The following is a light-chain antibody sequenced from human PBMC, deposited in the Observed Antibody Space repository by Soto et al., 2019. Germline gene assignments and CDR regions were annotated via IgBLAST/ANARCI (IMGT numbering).Light chain of an antibody. Sequence: QSALTQPASVSGSPGQSITISCTGTRGDVGGYKYVSWYQQFPGKAPRLLIYEVRNRPSGVSDRFSGSKSGNTASLTISGLQAEDDADYYCSSYTASDTRDVLFGGGTKVTVL. CDR2: EVR. V-gene: IGLV2-14*01. CDR1: RGDVGGYKY. CDR3: SSYTASDTRDVL. J-gene: IGLJ3*02.